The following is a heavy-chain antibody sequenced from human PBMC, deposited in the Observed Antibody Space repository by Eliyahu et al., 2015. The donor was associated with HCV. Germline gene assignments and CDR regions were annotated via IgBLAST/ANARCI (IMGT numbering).Heavy chain of an antibody. V-gene: IGHV3-53*01. J-gene: IGHJ3*01. CDR2: IHXGGNT. Sequence: EVQLVEFGGGLIQPGGSLRLSCXASGFTVGSEYXGWVRQAPGKGLEWVSLIHXGGNTYYPDSVKGRFTISRDDSKNTVYLQMNSLRAEDTAVYYCARDPHDDAFDVWGQGTMVTVSS. CDR1: GFTVGSEY. CDR3: ARDPHDDAFDV.